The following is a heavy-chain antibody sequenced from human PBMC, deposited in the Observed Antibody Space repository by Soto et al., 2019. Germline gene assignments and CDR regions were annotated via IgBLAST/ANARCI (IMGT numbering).Heavy chain of an antibody. CDR3: AHVIMITFGGVIAGFDY. V-gene: IGHV2-5*02. CDR1: GFSLSTSGVA. J-gene: IGHJ4*02. D-gene: IGHD3-16*02. CDR2: IYWDDDK. Sequence: QITLKESGPTLVKPTQTLTLTCTFSGFSLSTSGVAVGWIRQPPGKALEWLALIYWDDDKRYSPSLESRLTITMDASKNPVVLVMTNVDPVDTATYYWAHVIMITFGGVIAGFDYWGQGTLVTVSS.